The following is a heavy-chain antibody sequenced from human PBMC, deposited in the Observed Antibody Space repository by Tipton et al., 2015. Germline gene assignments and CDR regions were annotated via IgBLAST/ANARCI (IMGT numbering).Heavy chain of an antibody. V-gene: IGHV4-39*01. CDR1: GGSITSNNHY. Sequence: TLSLTCTVSGGSITSNNHYWGWIRQPPGKGLEWVGTIYYSGDTFYNPPLKSRIAVSVDTSKNHFSLRLNSVTAADTAVYYCASSHYPFWSGYYGSFDCWGQGSLVTVSS. CDR3: ASSHYPFWSGYYGSFDC. D-gene: IGHD3-3*01. J-gene: IGHJ4*02. CDR2: IYYSGDT.